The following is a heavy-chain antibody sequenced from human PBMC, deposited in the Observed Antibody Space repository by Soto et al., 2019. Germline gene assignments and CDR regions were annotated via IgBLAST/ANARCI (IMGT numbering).Heavy chain of an antibody. CDR3: AREYVVGKFDY. J-gene: IGHJ4*02. CDR2: ISAYNGNT. V-gene: IGHV1-18*01. D-gene: IGHD2-8*01. CDR1: GYTFTSYG. Sequence: QVQLVQSGAEVKKPGASVKGSCKASGYTFTSYGISWVRQAPGQGLEWMGWISAYNGNTNYAQKLQGRVTMTTDTSTSIADVALRSLRSDDTAVYYRAREYVVGKFDYWGQGTLVTVSS.